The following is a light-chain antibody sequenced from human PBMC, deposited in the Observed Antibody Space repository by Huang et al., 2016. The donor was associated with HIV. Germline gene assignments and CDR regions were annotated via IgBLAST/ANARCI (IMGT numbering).Light chain of an antibody. Sequence: EILMTQSPATLSVAPGERATLACRASQNVNNNLAWYQYKLGQAPRVLIYSVATRATGVSVRFSGSGSGTVFTLTISGMQSEDFALYFCQQYDDWPLTFGGGTQVEIK. J-gene: IGKJ4*01. CDR3: QQYDDWPLT. V-gene: IGKV3-15*01. CDR2: SVA. CDR1: QNVNNN.